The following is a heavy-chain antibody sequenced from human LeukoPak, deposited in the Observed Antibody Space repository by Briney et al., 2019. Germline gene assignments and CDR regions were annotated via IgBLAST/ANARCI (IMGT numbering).Heavy chain of an antibody. D-gene: IGHD1-26*01. CDR2: IYSGGTT. Sequence: GGSLGLLCADSGFTASTNYMKWVRQAPGKGLEWVSVIYSGGTTYYAYSVEGRFTISRDNSKNTVYLQMNSLRAEDTAVYYSARSYSGSLKWFDPWGQGTMLIVSS. CDR1: GFTASTNY. J-gene: IGHJ5*02. V-gene: IGHV3-53*01. CDR3: ARSYSGSLKWFDP.